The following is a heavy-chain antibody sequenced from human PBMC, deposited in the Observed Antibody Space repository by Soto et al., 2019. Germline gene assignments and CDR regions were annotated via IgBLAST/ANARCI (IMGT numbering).Heavy chain of an antibody. CDR2: ISGSGGST. D-gene: IGHD3-22*01. J-gene: IGHJ4*02. Sequence: PVGSLRLSCAASGFTFSSYAMSWVRQAPGKGLEWVSAISGSGGSTYYADSVKGRFTISRDNSKNTLYLQMNSLRAEDTAVYYCAKDTAYYYDSSGYGHDYWGQGTLVTVSS. V-gene: IGHV3-23*01. CDR3: AKDTAYYYDSSGYGHDY. CDR1: GFTFSSYA.